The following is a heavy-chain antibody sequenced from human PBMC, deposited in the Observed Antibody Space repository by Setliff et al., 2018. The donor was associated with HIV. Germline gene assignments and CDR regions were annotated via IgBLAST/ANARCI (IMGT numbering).Heavy chain of an antibody. D-gene: IGHD1-26*01. J-gene: IGHJ4*02. CDR3: ARGWELNF. Sequence: ASVKVSCKASGYTFTIYGITWVRQAPGQGLEWMGWISGHSDSRKYGQKFDGRVTLTMDTSTSTAYMELMKLTPDDTAVYYCARGWELNFWGQGTPVTVSS. CDR2: ISGHSDSR. V-gene: IGHV1-18*01. CDR1: GYTFTIYG.